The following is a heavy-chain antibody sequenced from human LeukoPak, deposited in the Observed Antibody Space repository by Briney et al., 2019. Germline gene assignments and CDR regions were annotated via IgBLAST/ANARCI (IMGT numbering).Heavy chain of an antibody. CDR3: AKPIAGDYYYYGMDV. J-gene: IGHJ6*02. CDR1: GFTFSSYA. D-gene: IGHD6-13*01. Sequence: PGGSLRLSCAASGFTFSSYAMHWVRQAPVKGLEWVAVISYDGSNKYYADSVKGRFTISRDNSKNTLYLQMNSLRAEDTAVYYCAKPIAGDYYYYGMDVWGQGTTVTVSS. CDR2: ISYDGSNK. V-gene: IGHV3-30-3*02.